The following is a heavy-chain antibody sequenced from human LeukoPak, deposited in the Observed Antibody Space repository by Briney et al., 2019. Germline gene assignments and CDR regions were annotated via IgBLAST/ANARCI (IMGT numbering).Heavy chain of an antibody. CDR1: GFTFRNYG. Sequence: GGSLRLSCTASGFTFRNYGMHWVRQAPGKGLEWMATISYDGNNNYYTYSVKGRFTVSRDNSKNTLYLQMNSLRGEDTGVYYCARDRGGNEFDYWGQGTLVTVSS. CDR3: ARDRGGNEFDY. V-gene: IGHV3-30*03. J-gene: IGHJ4*02. D-gene: IGHD4-23*01. CDR2: ISYDGNNN.